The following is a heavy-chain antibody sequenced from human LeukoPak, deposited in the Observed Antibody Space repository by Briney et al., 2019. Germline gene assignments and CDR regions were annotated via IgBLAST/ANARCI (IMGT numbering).Heavy chain of an antibody. CDR3: AKYSSSWYAFDI. D-gene: IGHD6-13*01. CDR2: MNPNSGNT. J-gene: IGHJ3*02. CDR1: GYTFTSYD. V-gene: IGHV1-8*03. Sequence: ASVKVSCKASGYTFTSYDINWVRQATGQGLEWMGWMNPNSGNTGYAQKFQGRVTITRNTSISTAYMELSSLRSEDTAVYYCAKYSSSWYAFDIWGQGTMVTVSS.